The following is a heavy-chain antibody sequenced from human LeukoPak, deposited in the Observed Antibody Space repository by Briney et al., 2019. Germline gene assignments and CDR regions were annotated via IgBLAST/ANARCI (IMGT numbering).Heavy chain of an antibody. CDR3: ARVLWRGYYYKYYFDY. Sequence: SETLSLTCAVYGGSFSGYYWSWIRQPPGKGLEWIGEINHSGSTNYNPSLKSRVTISVDTSKNQFSLKLSSVTAADTAVYYCARVLWRGYYYKYYFDYWGQGTLVTVSS. CDR2: INHSGST. J-gene: IGHJ4*02. CDR1: GGSFSGYY. V-gene: IGHV4-34*01. D-gene: IGHD3-22*01.